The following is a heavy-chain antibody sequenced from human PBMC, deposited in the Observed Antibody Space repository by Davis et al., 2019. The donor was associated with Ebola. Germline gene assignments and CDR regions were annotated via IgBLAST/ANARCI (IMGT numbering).Heavy chain of an antibody. Sequence: SLKISCAASGFTFDDYAMHWVRQAPGKGLEWVSGISWNSGSIGYADSVKGRFTISRDNAKNSLYLQMNSLRAEDTAVYYCAKGKGYCSDISCYSYDAFGSWGQGTMVTVS. CDR3: AKGKGYCSDISCYSYDAFGS. CDR1: GFTFDDYA. CDR2: ISWNSGSI. D-gene: IGHD2-2*01. J-gene: IGHJ3*02. V-gene: IGHV3-9*01.